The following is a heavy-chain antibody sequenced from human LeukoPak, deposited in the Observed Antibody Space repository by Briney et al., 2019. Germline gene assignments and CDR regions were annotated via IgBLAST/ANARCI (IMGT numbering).Heavy chain of an antibody. CDR2: FHPNSGGT. CDR3: AREYYFDNSVYYRVGDY. V-gene: IGHV1-2*02. Sequence: ASVKVSCKASGYTFSAYYIHWVRQAPRQGLEWMGWFHPNSGGTNYAQELQGRVTMTRDTSISTAYMELSRLRSDDTAVYYCAREYYFDNSVYYRVGDYWGQGTLVTVSS. J-gene: IGHJ4*02. CDR1: GYTFSAYY. D-gene: IGHD3-22*01.